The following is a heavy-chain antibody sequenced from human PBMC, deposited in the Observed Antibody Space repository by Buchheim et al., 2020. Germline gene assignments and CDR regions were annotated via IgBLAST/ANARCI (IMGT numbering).Heavy chain of an antibody. D-gene: IGHD1-26*01. CDR2: IKQDGSEK. CDR3: ARNKVGATRKGWFDP. V-gene: IGHV3-7*01. CDR1: GFTFSSYW. Sequence: EVQLVESGGGLVQPGGSLRLSCAASGFTFSSYWMSWVRQAPGKGLEWVANIKQDGSEKYYVDSVKGRFTISRDNAKNSLYLQINSLRAEDTAVYYCARNKVGATRKGWFDPWGQGTL. J-gene: IGHJ5*02.